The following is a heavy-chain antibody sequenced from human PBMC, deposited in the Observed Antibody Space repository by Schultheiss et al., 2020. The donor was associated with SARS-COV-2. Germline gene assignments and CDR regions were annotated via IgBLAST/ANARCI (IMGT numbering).Heavy chain of an antibody. CDR1: GGSFSGYY. Sequence: SETLSLTCAVYGGSFSGYYWIRQPPGKGLEWIGYIYYSGSTNYNPSLKSRVTISVDTSKNQFSLKLSSVTAADTAVYYCASGVDSSSPRAFDYWGQGTLVTVSS. J-gene: IGHJ4*02. CDR3: ASGVDSSSPRAFDY. D-gene: IGHD6-6*01. V-gene: IGHV4-59*08. CDR2: IYYSGST.